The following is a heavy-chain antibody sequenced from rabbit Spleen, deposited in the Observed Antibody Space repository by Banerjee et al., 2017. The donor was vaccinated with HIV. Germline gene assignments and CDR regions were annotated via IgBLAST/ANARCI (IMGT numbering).Heavy chain of an antibody. D-gene: IGHD1-1*01. CDR3: GRGATNGYWPFDL. Sequence: QSLEESGGDLVKPGASLTLTCTASGFSFSSAYDMYWVRQAPGKGLEWIGFIITDSSGRTYYASWAKGRFTLSKTSSTTVTLQMTSLTAADTATYFCGRGATNGYWPFDLWGPGTLVTVS. V-gene: IGHV1S40*01. CDR2: IITDSSGRT. CDR1: GFSFSSAYD. J-gene: IGHJ4*01.